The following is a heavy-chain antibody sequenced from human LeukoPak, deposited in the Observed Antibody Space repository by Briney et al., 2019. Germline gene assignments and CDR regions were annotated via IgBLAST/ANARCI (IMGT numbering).Heavy chain of an antibody. J-gene: IGHJ6*04. D-gene: IGHD6-19*01. V-gene: IGHV4-59*01. Sequence: KSSETLSLTCTVSGGSISSYYWSWLRQPPGKGLEWIGYIYYSGSTNYNPSLKSRVTISVDTSKNQFSLKLSSVTAADTAVYYCARDLSSGWSNYYYGMDVWGKGTTVTVSS. CDR2: IYYSGST. CDR3: ARDLSSGWSNYYYGMDV. CDR1: GGSISSYY.